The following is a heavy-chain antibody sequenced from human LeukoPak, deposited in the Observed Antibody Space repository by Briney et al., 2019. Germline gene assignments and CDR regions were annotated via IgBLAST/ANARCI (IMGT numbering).Heavy chain of an antibody. CDR2: ISYDGSNK. D-gene: IGHD3-10*01. J-gene: IGHJ4*02. CDR1: GFTFSSYA. Sequence: PGGSLRLSCAASGFTFSSYAMHWVRQAPGKGLEWVAVISYDGSNKYYADSVKGRFTISRDNAKNSLYLQMNSLRAEDTAVYYCARDRKGSGSYQPSHFDYWGQGTLVTVSS. CDR3: ARDRKGSGSYQPSHFDY. V-gene: IGHV3-30*04.